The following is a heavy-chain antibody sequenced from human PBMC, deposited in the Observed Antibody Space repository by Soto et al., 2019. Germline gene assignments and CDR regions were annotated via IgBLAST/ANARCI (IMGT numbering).Heavy chain of an antibody. J-gene: IGHJ5*02. CDR1: GGAITSDGYY. CDR3: ARAIWVRGIIGFNWFDP. D-gene: IGHD3-10*01. Sequence: QVQLQESGPGLVKPSQTLSLTCSVSGGAITSDGYYWNWIRQHPGKGLEWIGYIYYGGITYYNPSPKIRITISVDTSKNQFSLTLSSATAANTAMYYCARAIWVRGIIGFNWFDPWGQRTLVTVSS. CDR2: IYYGGIT. V-gene: IGHV4-31*03.